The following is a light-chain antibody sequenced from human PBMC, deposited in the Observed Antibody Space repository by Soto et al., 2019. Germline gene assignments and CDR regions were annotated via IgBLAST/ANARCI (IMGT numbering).Light chain of an antibody. Sequence: EIVTTQSLSTLSVSPGERATLSCRASQSVSSNLAWYQQKPGQAPRLLIYGASTRATGIPARFSGSGSGTEFTLTISSLQSEDFAVYYCQQYNNWPPWTFGQGTKVDIK. CDR2: GAS. CDR1: QSVSSN. J-gene: IGKJ1*01. CDR3: QQYNNWPPWT. V-gene: IGKV3-15*01.